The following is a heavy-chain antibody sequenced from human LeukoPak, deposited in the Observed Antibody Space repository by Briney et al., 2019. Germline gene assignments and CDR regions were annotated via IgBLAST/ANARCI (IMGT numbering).Heavy chain of an antibody. Sequence: SETLSLTRTVSGGSISSSSYYWGWIRQPPGKGLEWIGSIYYSGSTYYNPSLKSRVTISVDTSKNQFSLKLSSVTAADTAVYYCARCRSGSFVRDMDVWGKGTTVTVSS. CDR1: GGSISSSSYY. V-gene: IGHV4-39*07. D-gene: IGHD3-10*01. J-gene: IGHJ6*03. CDR2: IYYSGST. CDR3: ARCRSGSFVRDMDV.